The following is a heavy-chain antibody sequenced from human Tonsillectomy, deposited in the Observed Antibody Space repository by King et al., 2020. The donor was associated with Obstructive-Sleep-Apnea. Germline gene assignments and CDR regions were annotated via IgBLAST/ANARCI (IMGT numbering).Heavy chain of an antibody. CDR1: GYTCSKYD. D-gene: IGHD2-15*01. CDR2: RNPNSGNT. CDR3: ARRRGAGGSDY. Sequence: QLVQSGAEVKKPGASVKVSCKASGYTCSKYDINWVRQAPGQRLWWMGWRNPNSGNTGDAQKFQGRVTMTRNTSITTAYMELSSLRSEDTAAYFCARRRGAGGSDYWGQGSLVTVSS. V-gene: IGHV1-8*01. J-gene: IGHJ4*02.